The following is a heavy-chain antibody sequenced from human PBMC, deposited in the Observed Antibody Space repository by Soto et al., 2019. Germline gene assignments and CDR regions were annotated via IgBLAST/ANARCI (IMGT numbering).Heavy chain of an antibody. V-gene: IGHV1-18*01. Sequence: QVQLVQSGAEVKKRGASVKVSCKASGYMFNSYGMSWLRQAPGQGLEWIGWISGYNGKTDLAQKFQGRVTMTTEASTSTVSMELTTRRFDDTALYYCARDETYTAGWYFEHWAQGTLVTVPS. CDR3: ARDETYTAGWYFEH. D-gene: IGHD6-19*01. CDR1: GYMFNSYG. CDR2: ISGYNGKT. J-gene: IGHJ4*02.